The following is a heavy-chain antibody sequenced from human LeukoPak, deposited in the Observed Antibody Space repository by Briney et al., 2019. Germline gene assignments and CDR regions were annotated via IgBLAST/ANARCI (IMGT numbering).Heavy chain of an antibody. Sequence: SQTLCLTCTVSGGSISSGSYYWSWIRQPAGKGLEWIGRIYTSGRTNYNPSLKSRATTSVDTSKNQFSLKLSSVTAADTAVYYCARETPLVIAAAGTFNDYWGEGTLVSVST. CDR3: ARETPLVIAAAGTFNDY. D-gene: IGHD6-13*01. J-gene: IGHJ4*02. CDR2: IYTSGRT. V-gene: IGHV4-61*02. CDR1: GGSISSGSYY.